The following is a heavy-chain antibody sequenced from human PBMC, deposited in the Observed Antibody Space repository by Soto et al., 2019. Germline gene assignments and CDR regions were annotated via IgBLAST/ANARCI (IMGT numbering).Heavy chain of an antibody. CDR2: ILDDGSDQ. CDR1: GFTFSRYG. CDR3: ARDDDYGDNGFEY. Sequence: QVQLVESGGGVVQPGRSLRLSCAASGFTFSRYGMHWVRQAPGKGLEWVAVILDDGSDQNYVDSVKGRFTISRDNSKNSLYLQMNSLRAEGPAVYYCARDDDYGDNGFEYWGQGTLVTVSS. J-gene: IGHJ4*02. D-gene: IGHD4-17*01. V-gene: IGHV3-33*01.